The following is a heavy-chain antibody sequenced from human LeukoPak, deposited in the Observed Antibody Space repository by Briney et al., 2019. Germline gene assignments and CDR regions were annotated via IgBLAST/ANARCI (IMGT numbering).Heavy chain of an antibody. D-gene: IGHD3-16*01. Sequence: GESLRLSCAASGFAFNLYGMAWVRQAPGKGLEWVSGISGSAVSTYYADSVKGRFTIYRDNPKNVLFLQMNNLRVEDTAVYFCAKLGTYWYFDVWGRGTLVTVSS. J-gene: IGHJ2*01. CDR3: AKLGTYWYFDV. CDR2: ISGSAVST. V-gene: IGHV3-23*01. CDR1: GFAFNLYG.